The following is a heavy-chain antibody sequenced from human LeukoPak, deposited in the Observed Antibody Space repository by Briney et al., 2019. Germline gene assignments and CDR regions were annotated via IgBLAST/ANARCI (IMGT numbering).Heavy chain of an antibody. Sequence: PGGSLRLSCAASGFTFSSYWMSWVRQAPGNGLEWVANIKQDGSEKYYVDSVKGRFTISRDNAKNSLYLQMNSLRAEDTAVYYCAKDRGGWYDGWFDPWGQGTLVTVSS. CDR2: IKQDGSEK. V-gene: IGHV3-7*03. J-gene: IGHJ5*02. CDR3: AKDRGGWYDGWFDP. D-gene: IGHD6-19*01. CDR1: GFTFSSYW.